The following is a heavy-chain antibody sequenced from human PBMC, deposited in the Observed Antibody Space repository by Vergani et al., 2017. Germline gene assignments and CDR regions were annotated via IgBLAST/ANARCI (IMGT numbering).Heavy chain of an antibody. Sequence: QSQLVQSGDEVKKPGASVKVSCKTSGYSFINYGISWVRQAPGQGLEWLGWVSPYNGNTNYGQKSQGRVTMTTDTSTRTAYMQLRSLTFDDTAVYYCARGGVYDYIRETSRPPSGYGMGVWGQGTKVTVAS. D-gene: IGHD3-10*02. CDR3: ARGGVYDYIRETSRPPSGYGMGV. CDR2: VSPYNGNT. V-gene: IGHV1-18*01. J-gene: IGHJ6*02. CDR1: GYSFINYG.